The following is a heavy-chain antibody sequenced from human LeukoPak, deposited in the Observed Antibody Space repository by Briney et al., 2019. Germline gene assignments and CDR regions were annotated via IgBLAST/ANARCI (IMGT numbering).Heavy chain of an antibody. J-gene: IGHJ5*02. CDR2: IIPILDIA. Sequence: PLASVKVSCKASGGTFSSYAISWVRQAPGQGLEWMGRIIPILDIANYAQKFQGRVTITADKSTSTAYMELSSLRSEDTAVYYCARAYYYDSSGYLNWFDPWGQGTLVTVSS. V-gene: IGHV1-69*04. CDR1: GGTFSSYA. CDR3: ARAYYYDSSGYLNWFDP. D-gene: IGHD3-22*01.